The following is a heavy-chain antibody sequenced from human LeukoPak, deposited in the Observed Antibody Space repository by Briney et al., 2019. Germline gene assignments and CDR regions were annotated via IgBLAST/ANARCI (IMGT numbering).Heavy chain of an antibody. CDR3: ARDPSSVPLYFFDY. D-gene: IGHD2-2*01. V-gene: IGHV1-2*02. Sequence: ASVTVSCKASGYTFSGNYIHWLRQAPGQGLEWMGWIDANNGDTKSAQKFQGRVTMNRDTAISTAYMDLSSLSPDDAAVYYCARDPSSVPLYFFDYWGQGTLVTVSS. CDR1: GYTFSGNY. CDR2: IDANNGDT. J-gene: IGHJ4*02.